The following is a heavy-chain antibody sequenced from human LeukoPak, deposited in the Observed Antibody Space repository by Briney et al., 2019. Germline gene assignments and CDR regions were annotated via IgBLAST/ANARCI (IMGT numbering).Heavy chain of an antibody. V-gene: IGHV3-48*02. CDR3: VRADYDFWSGYYPIDY. Sequence: PGGSLRLSCAASGFIFSTYSMNWVRQAPGKGLEWVSYISSSSSTIYYADSVKGRITISRDSAKSSLFLQMNSLRDEDTAVYYCVRADYDFWSGYYPIDYWGQGTLVTVSS. D-gene: IGHD3-3*01. CDR2: ISSSSSTI. J-gene: IGHJ4*02. CDR1: GFIFSTYS.